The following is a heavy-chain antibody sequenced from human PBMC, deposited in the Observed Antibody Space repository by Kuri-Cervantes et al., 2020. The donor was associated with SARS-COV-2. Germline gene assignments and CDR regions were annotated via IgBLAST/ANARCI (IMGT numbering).Heavy chain of an antibody. CDR3: ARVIAAAGPPNWYFEL. CDR2: IYYSGST. V-gene: IGHV4-59*08. D-gene: IGHD6-13*01. Sequence: ESLKISCTVSGGSISSYYWSWIRQPPGKGLEWIGYIYYSGSTNYNPSLKSRVTISVDTSNNQFSLKLSSVTAADTAVYYCARVIAAAGPPNWYFELWGPGTLVTVSS. J-gene: IGHJ2*01. CDR1: GGSISSYY.